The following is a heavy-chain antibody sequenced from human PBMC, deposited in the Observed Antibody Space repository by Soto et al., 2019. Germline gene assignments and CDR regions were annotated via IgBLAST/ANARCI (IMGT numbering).Heavy chain of an antibody. J-gene: IGHJ2*01. Sequence: TLSLTCSVSGASISSFNWNWVRQPAGKGPEWVGRLNIAGTINYNPSLKSRITMSMDTSKNQISLHLRSVTAADTAIYYCARDRGEYTSSWFWYFSHWGHGTLVTVSS. CDR3: ARDRGEYTSSWFWYFSH. D-gene: IGHD6-13*01. CDR2: LNIAGTI. CDR1: GASISSFN. V-gene: IGHV4-4*07.